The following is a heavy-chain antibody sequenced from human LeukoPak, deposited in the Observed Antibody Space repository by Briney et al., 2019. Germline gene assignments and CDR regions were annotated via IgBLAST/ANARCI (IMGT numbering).Heavy chain of an antibody. V-gene: IGHV1-2*04. J-gene: IGHJ5*02. CDR3: ARGGGGDCSSTSCPGHSGNWFDP. CDR2: INPNSGGT. Sequence: GASVTVSCKASGYTFTGYYMHWVRQAPGQGLEWMGWINPNSGGTNYAQKFQGWVTMTRDTSISTAYMELSRLRSDDTAVYYCARGGGGDCSSTSCPGHSGNWFDPWGQGTLVTVSS. CDR1: GYTFTGYY. D-gene: IGHD2-2*01.